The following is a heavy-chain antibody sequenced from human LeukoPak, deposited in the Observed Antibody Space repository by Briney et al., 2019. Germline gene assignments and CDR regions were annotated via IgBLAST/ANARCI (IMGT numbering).Heavy chain of an antibody. CDR2: INHSGST. Sequence: SETLSLTCAVYGGSFSGYYWSWIRQPPGKGLVWIGEINHSGSTNYNPSLKSRVTISVDTSKNQFSLKLSSVTAADTAVYYCARGRVSGWYSLASREYFQHWGQGTLVTVSS. CDR1: GGSFSGYY. V-gene: IGHV4-34*01. J-gene: IGHJ1*01. D-gene: IGHD6-19*01. CDR3: ARGRVSGWYSLASREYFQH.